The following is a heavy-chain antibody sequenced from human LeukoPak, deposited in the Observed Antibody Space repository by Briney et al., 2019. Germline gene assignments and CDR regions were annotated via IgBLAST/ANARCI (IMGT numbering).Heavy chain of an antibody. Sequence: SETLSLTCTVSGDSFRSYYWSWIRQPPGKGLEWIGYIYYSGSTNYNPSLKSRVTISGDTSKNQFSLKLNSVTAADPAVYYCARGRNLEWFDYWGQGTLVTVSS. J-gene: IGHJ5*01. CDR3: ARGRNLEWFDY. CDR1: GDSFRSYY. D-gene: IGHD3-3*01. CDR2: IYYSGST. V-gene: IGHV4-59*01.